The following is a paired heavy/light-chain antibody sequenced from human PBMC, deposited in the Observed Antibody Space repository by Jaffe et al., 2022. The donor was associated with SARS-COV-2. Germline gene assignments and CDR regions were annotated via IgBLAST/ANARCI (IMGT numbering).Light chain of an antibody. Sequence: DIQLTQSPSFLSASVGDRVTITCRASQDISSHLAWYQQQPGKAPKLLIFRASTRQSGVPSRFSGSESGTGFTLTIISLQPEDFATYYCQQLKSYPITFGQGTRLEIK. CDR1: QDISSH. V-gene: IGKV1-9*01. J-gene: IGKJ5*01. CDR3: QQLKSYPIT. CDR2: RAS.
Heavy chain of an antibody. D-gene: IGHD3-10*01. CDR1: GFTFSDYF. CDR3: ARYFRSGNYYQDH. V-gene: IGHV3-7*01. Sequence: EVQLVESGGGLVQPGTSLRLSCAASGFTFSDYFMTWVRQASGKGLEWVANIKEDGSEKYYADSVRGRFTISRDNAKNSLYLQIDSLKAEDTAVYYCARYFRSGNYYQDHWGQGTLVTVSS. CDR2: IKEDGSEK. J-gene: IGHJ4*02.